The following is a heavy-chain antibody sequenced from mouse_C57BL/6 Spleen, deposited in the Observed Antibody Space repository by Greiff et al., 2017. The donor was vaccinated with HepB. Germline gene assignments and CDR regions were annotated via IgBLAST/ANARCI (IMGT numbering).Heavy chain of an antibody. CDR1: GFTFSSYA. CDR3: ASWAYYAMDY. J-gene: IGHJ4*01. CDR2: ISDGGSYT. D-gene: IGHD4-1*01. V-gene: IGHV5-4*01. Sequence: DVQLVESGGGLVKPGGSLKLSCAASGFTFSSYAMSWVRQTPEKRLEWVATISDGGSYTYYPDNVKGRFTISRDNAKNNLYLQKSHLKSEDTAMYYCASWAYYAMDYWGQGTSVTVSS.